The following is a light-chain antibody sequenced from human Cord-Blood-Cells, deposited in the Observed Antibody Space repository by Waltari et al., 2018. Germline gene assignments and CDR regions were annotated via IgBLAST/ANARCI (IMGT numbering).Light chain of an antibody. V-gene: IGLV2-23*02. CDR1: SSDVGSYNL. Sequence: QSALTQPASVSGSPGQSITISCTGTSSDVGSYNLVSWYQQHPGKAPELMIYEVSKRPSGVSNRFSGSKSGNTASLTISGLQAEDEADYYCCSYAGSRVFGGGTKLTVL. CDR3: CSYAGSRV. CDR2: EVS. J-gene: IGLJ2*01.